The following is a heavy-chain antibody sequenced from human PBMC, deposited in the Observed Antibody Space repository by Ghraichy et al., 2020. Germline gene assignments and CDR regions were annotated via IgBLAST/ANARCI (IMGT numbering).Heavy chain of an antibody. Sequence: ASVKVSCKASGYTFTDSHMHWVRQAPGQGLEWMGWINPNNGDISYAQKFRDRVTMSRDTSITTAYMELTRLRSDDTAVYYCARDRSSLFDSGTYYHGADYWGQGTLVTVSS. CDR3: ARDRSSLFDSGTYYHGADY. CDR2: INPNNGDI. V-gene: IGHV1-2*02. D-gene: IGHD3-10*01. J-gene: IGHJ4*02. CDR1: GYTFTDSH.